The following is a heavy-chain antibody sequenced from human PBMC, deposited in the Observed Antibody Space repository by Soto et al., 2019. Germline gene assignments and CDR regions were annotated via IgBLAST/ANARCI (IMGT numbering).Heavy chain of an antibody. J-gene: IGHJ4*02. CDR3: ARDAYLGSGSYAY. Sequence: LRLSCAASGFTFGSYGMHWVRHAPGKGLEWVALIWYDGSNKNYADSVKGRFTISRDDSKNTLYLQMNSLRAEDTAVYYCARDAYLGSGSYAYWGQGTLVTVSS. V-gene: IGHV3-33*01. CDR1: GFTFGSYG. D-gene: IGHD3-10*01. CDR2: IWYDGSNK.